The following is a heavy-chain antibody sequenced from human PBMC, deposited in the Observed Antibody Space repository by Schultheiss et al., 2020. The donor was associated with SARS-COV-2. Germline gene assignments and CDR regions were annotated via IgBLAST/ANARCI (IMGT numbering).Heavy chain of an antibody. V-gene: IGHV4-39*01. CDR3: ARGTGVAAADDAFDI. Sequence: SETLSLTCTVSGFSITSSGYYWGWIRQTPGKGLEWIGYIYYSGSTYYNPSLKSRVTISVDTSKNQFSLKLSSVTAADTAVYYCARGTGVAAADDAFDIWGQGTLVTVSS. CDR2: IYYSGST. J-gene: IGHJ3*02. CDR1: GFSITSSGYY. D-gene: IGHD6-13*01.